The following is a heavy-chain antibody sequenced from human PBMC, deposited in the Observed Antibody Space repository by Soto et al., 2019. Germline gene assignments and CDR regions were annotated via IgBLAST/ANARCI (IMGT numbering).Heavy chain of an antibody. V-gene: IGHV4-59*01. J-gene: IGHJ4*02. CDR2: IYYSGST. CDR1: GCSISSYY. CDR3: ARDAVLSGWYDY. Sequence: SETLSLTCTVSGCSISSYYWSWIRQPPGKGLEWIGYIYYSGSTNYNPSLKSRVTISVDTSKNQFSLKLSSVTAADTAVYYCARDAVLSGWYDYWGQGTLVTVSS. D-gene: IGHD6-19*01.